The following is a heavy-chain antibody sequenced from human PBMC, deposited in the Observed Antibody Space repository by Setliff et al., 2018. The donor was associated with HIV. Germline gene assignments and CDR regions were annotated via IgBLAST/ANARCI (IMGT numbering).Heavy chain of an antibody. CDR1: GFTFRDHY. CDR3: SRRRGAAINDAFDI. V-gene: IGHV3-72*01. J-gene: IGHJ3*02. CDR2: IRNRAKSYTT. D-gene: IGHD5-12*01. Sequence: PGESLKISCAAFGFTFRDHYMDWVRQAPGKGLEWVAHIRNRAKSYTTEYAASVKGRFVVSRDDSKSSLYLQMNNLKTEDTAVYYCSRRRGAAINDAFDIWGRGTMVTVSS.